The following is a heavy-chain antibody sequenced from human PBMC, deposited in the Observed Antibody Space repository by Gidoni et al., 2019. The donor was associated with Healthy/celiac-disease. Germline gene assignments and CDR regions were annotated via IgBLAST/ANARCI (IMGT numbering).Heavy chain of an antibody. J-gene: IGHJ2*01. Sequence: QVQLVESGGGVGQPGRSMRPSCAASGFTFRRYCLLCVRQAPGKGLEWVAFISYDGSNKYYADSVKGRFTISRDNSKSTLYLQMNSLRAEDTAVYDCARDSSADIVVVVAATPNWYFDLWGRGTLVTVSS. CDR1: GFTFRRYC. CDR3: ARDSSADIVVVVAATPNWYFDL. CDR2: ISYDGSNK. D-gene: IGHD2-15*01. V-gene: IGHV3-30*03.